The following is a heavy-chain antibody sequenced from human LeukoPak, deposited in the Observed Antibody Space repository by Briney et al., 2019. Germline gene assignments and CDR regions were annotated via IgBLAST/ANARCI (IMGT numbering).Heavy chain of an antibody. J-gene: IGHJ4*02. CDR2: ISANSGKT. V-gene: IGHV1-18*01. CDR1: GYTFTDNG. Sequence: ASVKVSCKASGYTFTDNGISWVRQAPGEGLEWMGWISANSGKTNYAQRFQGGVTMTRETSSSTVYMELRSLRSDDTAVYFCARDKNYRFDYWGQGTLVSVPS. CDR3: ARDKNYRFDY. D-gene: IGHD3-16*02.